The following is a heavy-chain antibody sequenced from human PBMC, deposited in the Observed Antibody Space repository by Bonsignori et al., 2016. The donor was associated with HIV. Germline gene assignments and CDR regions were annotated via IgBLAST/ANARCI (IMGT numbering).Heavy chain of an antibody. CDR3: ARVAVTRSFDY. D-gene: IGHD4-11*01. J-gene: IGHJ4*02. CDR2: ISYDGSNK. V-gene: IGHV3-30*01. CDR1: GFTFSSYA. Sequence: GESLKISCAASGFTFSSYAMHWVRQAPGKGLEWVAVISYDGSNKYYADSVKGRFTISRDNSKNTLYLQMNSLRAEDTAVYYCARVAVTRSFDYWGQGTLVTVSS.